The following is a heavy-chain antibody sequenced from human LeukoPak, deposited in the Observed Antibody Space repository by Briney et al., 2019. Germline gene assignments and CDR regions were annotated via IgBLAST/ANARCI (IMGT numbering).Heavy chain of an antibody. CDR3: ARDARRSGHHAFDI. Sequence: GGSLRLSCAASGFTFSSYAMNWVRQAPGKGLEWVSAISGSSGSTYYADSVKGRFTISRDNSKNTLYLQMNSLRAEDTAVYFCARDARRSGHHAFDIWGQGTMVTVSS. J-gene: IGHJ3*02. CDR2: ISGSSGST. D-gene: IGHD3-3*01. V-gene: IGHV3-23*01. CDR1: GFTFSSYA.